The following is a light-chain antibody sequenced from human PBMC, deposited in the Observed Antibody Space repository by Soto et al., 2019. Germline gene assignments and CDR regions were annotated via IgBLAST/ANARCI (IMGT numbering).Light chain of an antibody. Sequence: QSALTQPASVSGSPGQSITISCTGTSSDVGSYNLVSWYQQPPGKAPKLRIYEGSKRPSGVSNRFSGSKSGNTASLTISGLQAEDEADYYCCSYAGSSTLVFGGGTKVTVL. CDR3: CSYAGSSTLV. CDR2: EGS. J-gene: IGLJ2*01. V-gene: IGLV2-23*01. CDR1: SSDVGSYNL.